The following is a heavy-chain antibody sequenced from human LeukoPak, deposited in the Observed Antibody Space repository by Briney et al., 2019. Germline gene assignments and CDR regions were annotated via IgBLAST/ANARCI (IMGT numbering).Heavy chain of an antibody. CDR3: AKVGDILTGSFFDY. CDR1: GFTFDDYA. CDR2: ISWNSGSI. D-gene: IGHD3-9*01. Sequence: GGSLRLSCAASGFTFDDYAMHWVRQAPGKGLEWVSGISWNSGSIGYADSVKGRFTISRDNAKNSLYLQMNSLRAEDTALYYRAKVGDILTGSFFDYWGQGTLVTVSS. V-gene: IGHV3-9*01. J-gene: IGHJ4*02.